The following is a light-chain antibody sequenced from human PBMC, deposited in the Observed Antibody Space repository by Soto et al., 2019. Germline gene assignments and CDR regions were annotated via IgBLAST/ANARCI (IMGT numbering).Light chain of an antibody. Sequence: QTVVTQPPSASGTPGQRVTISCSGSSSNIGTNFVYWYQQLPGTAPKLLIFSNAQRPSGVPDRFSGSRSGTSASLDISGLRSEDEADYYCAAWDDSLSGWVFGGGTKLTVL. V-gene: IGLV1-47*02. CDR1: SSNIGTNF. CDR3: AAWDDSLSGWV. J-gene: IGLJ3*02. CDR2: SNA.